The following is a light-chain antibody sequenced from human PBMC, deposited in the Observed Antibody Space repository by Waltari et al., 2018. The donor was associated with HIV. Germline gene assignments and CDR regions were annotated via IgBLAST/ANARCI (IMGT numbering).Light chain of an antibody. CDR2: SNN. Sequence: QSVLTQPPSASGTPGPRVPVSCSATSPNNESPPATRDQHLPKPAPNLLIYSNNQRPSGVPDRFSGSKSGTSASMAISGLQSEDEADYYCAAWDDSLNAYVFGTGTKVTVL. J-gene: IGLJ1*01. V-gene: IGLV1-44*01. CDR3: AAWDDSLNAYV. CDR1: SPNNESPP.